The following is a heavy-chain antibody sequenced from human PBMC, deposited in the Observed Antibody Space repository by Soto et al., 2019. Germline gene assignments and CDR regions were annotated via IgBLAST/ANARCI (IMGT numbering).Heavy chain of an antibody. CDR2: IDPSDSQT. CDR1: GYSFAGYW. D-gene: IGHD3-22*01. V-gene: IGHV5-10-1*01. Sequence: GASLKISCKGSGYSFAGYWMTWVRQKPGKGLGWMGRIDPSDSQTYYSPSFRGHVTISVTKSITTVFLQWSSLRASDTAMYYCARQIYDSDTGPNFQYYFDSWGQGTPVTVSS. CDR3: ARQIYDSDTGPNFQYYFDS. J-gene: IGHJ4*02.